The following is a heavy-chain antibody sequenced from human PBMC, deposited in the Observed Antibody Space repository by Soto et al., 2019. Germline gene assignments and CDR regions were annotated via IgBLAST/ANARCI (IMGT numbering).Heavy chain of an antibody. CDR1: GFTFSSYS. CDR3: AREYCSGGSCYGGDTYGMDA. V-gene: IGHV3-48*02. D-gene: IGHD2-15*01. Sequence: GGSLRLSCAASGFTFSSYSMNWVRQAPGKGLEWVSYISSSSSTIYYADSVKGRFTISRDNAKNSLYLQMNSLRDEDTAVYYCAREYCSGGSCYGGDTYGMDAWGQGTTVTVSS. CDR2: ISSSSSTI. J-gene: IGHJ6*02.